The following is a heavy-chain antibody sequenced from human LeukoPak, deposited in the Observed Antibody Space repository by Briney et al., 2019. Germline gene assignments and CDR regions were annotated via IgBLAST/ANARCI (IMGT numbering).Heavy chain of an antibody. CDR2: ISSSSSYI. CDR1: GFTFSSYW. CDR3: AKGGSHFQH. V-gene: IGHV3-21*06. D-gene: IGHD2-15*01. Sequence: PGGSLRLSCAASGFTFSSYWMSWVRQAPGKGLEWVSSISSSSSYIYYAESVKGRFTISRDYAKSSLFLQMNSLRVEDTAVYYCAKGGSHFQHWGQGTLVTVSS. J-gene: IGHJ1*01.